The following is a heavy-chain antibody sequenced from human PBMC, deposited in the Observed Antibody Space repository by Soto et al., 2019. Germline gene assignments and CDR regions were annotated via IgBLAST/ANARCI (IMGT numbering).Heavy chain of an antibody. J-gene: IGHJ6*02. CDR1: GGSISSYY. CDR3: ARRGVRGVNYGMDV. V-gene: IGHV4-4*08. CDR2: IYSSGST. Sequence: SETLSLTCTVSGGSISSYYWSWIRQPPGKGLEWIGYIYSSGSTYYNPSLKSRVTISVDTSKNQFSLKLSSVTAADTAVYYCARRGVRGVNYGMDVWGQGTTVTVSS. D-gene: IGHD3-10*01.